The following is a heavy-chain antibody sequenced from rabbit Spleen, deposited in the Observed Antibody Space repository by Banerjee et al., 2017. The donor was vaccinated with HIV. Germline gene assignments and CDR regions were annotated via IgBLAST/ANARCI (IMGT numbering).Heavy chain of an antibody. CDR1: GFSFISSYY. CDR3: ARNNVGYGDFGYAAM. Sequence: QEQLVESGGGLVQPEGSLTLTCTASGFSFISSYYYIYWVRQAPGKGLEWIACVYTGSSGNTYYASWAKGRFAISKTSSTTVTLQMTDLTAADTATYFCARNNVGYGDFGYAAMWGQGTLVTVS. CDR2: VYTGSSGNT. J-gene: IGHJ3*01. D-gene: IGHD2-1*01. V-gene: IGHV1S45*01.